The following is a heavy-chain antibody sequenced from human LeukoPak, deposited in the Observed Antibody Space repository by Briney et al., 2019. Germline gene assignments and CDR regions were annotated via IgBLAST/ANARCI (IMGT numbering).Heavy chain of an antibody. CDR1: GGSISPYY. J-gene: IGHJ4*02. CDR3: ARVTLGFGAGFDY. Sequence: PSETLSLTCTVSGGSISPYYWSWLRQPPGKGLECVGYIYHSVSTNYNPSLKSRLTISVDTSKNQFSLKLSSVTAADTAVYYCARVTLGFGAGFDYWGQGTLVTVSS. V-gene: IGHV4-59*01. D-gene: IGHD3-10*01. CDR2: IYHSVST.